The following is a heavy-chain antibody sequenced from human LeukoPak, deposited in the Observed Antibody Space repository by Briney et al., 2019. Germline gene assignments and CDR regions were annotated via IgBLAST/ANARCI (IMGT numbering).Heavy chain of an antibody. CDR2: ISSNGGST. D-gene: IGHD3-10*01. CDR3: AKDRRILLWFGEFDY. J-gene: IGHJ4*02. V-gene: IGHV3-64*01. CDR1: GFTFSSYA. Sequence: GSLRLSCAASGFTFSSYAMHWVRQAPGRGLEYVSAISSNGGSTYYANSVKGRFTISRDNSKNTLYLQMNSLRAEDTAVYYCAKDRRILLWFGEFDYWGQETLVTVSS.